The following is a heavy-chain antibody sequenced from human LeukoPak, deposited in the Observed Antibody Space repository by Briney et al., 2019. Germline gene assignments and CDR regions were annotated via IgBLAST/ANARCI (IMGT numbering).Heavy chain of an antibody. V-gene: IGHV3-53*01. Sequence: PGGSLRLSCAASGFTVSSNYMSWVRQAPGKGLEWVSVIYSGGSTYYADSVKGRFTISRDNSKNTLYLQMNSLRAEDTAVYYCARMLYYDSSEPHGWYFDLWGRGTLVTVSS. D-gene: IGHD3-22*01. J-gene: IGHJ2*01. CDR3: ARMLYYDSSEPHGWYFDL. CDR2: IYSGGST. CDR1: GFTVSSNY.